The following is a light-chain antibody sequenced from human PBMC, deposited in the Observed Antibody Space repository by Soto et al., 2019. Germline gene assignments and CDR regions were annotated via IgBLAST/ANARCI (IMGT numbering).Light chain of an antibody. V-gene: IGLV4-60*03. CDR3: ETWDTNTRV. CDR2: LESSGSY. CDR1: SGHRTNI. Sequence: QPVLTQSSSASASLGSSVKLTCTLSSGHRTNIIAWHQQQPGNAPRYLMKLESSGSYNKGSGVPDRFSGSSSGADRYLTISNLQSEDEAEYYCETWDTNTRVYGTWTKLTVL. J-gene: IGLJ1*01.